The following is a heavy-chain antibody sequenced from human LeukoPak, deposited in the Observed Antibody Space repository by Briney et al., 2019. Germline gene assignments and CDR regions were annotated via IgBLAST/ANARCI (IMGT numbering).Heavy chain of an antibody. Sequence: GGSLRLSCAASGFTFSSYSMNGVRQAPGKGLEGVSSISNSSSYIYYADSLKGRFTISRDNAKHSPYLQMNSLRAEDTAVYYCASPVVVTATTDYWGQGTLVTVSS. V-gene: IGHV3-21*01. CDR2: ISNSSSYI. CDR1: GFTFSSYS. CDR3: ASPVVVTATTDY. D-gene: IGHD2-21*02. J-gene: IGHJ4*02.